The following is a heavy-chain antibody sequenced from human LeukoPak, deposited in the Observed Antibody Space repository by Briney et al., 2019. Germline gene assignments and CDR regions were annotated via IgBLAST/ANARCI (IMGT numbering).Heavy chain of an antibody. J-gene: IGHJ5*02. CDR1: GGTIGNYG. CDR2: INPNSGGT. V-gene: IGHV1-2*02. D-gene: IGHD6-19*01. Sequence: ASVKVSCKASGGTIGNYGITWVRQAPGQGLEWMGWINPNSGGTNYAQKFQGRVTMTRDTSISTAYMELSRLRSDDTAVYYCAKAVTGTRKYSWFDPWGQGTLVTVSS. CDR3: AKAVTGTRKYSWFDP.